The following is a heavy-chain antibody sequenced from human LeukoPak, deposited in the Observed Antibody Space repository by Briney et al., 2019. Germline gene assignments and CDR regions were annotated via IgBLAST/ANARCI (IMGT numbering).Heavy chain of an antibody. D-gene: IGHD2-2*02. CDR1: GGSISSYY. V-gene: IGHV4-59*01. Sequence: WGTLTLTCSVSGGSISSYYWSWIRQPPGKGLEWIGYISYSGSTNYNPSLKSRVTISVDTSKNQFSLKLSSVTAADTAVYYCAREFYTALRSWGQGTLVTVSS. CDR2: ISYSGST. CDR3: AREFYTALRS. J-gene: IGHJ5*02.